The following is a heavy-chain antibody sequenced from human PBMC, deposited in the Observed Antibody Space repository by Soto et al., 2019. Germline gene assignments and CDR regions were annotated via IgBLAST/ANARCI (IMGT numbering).Heavy chain of an antibody. D-gene: IGHD2-15*01. Sequence: ASVKVSCKASGYTFTSYDINWVRQATGQGLEWMGWMNPNSGNTGYAQKFQGRVTMTRNTSISTAYMELSSLRSEDTAVYYCARGYRHIAGSYCSGGSCYSEHDYYYYMDVWGKGTTVTVSS. CDR3: ARGYRHIAGSYCSGGSCYSEHDYYYYMDV. CDR2: MNPNSGNT. J-gene: IGHJ6*03. CDR1: GYTFTSYD. V-gene: IGHV1-8*01.